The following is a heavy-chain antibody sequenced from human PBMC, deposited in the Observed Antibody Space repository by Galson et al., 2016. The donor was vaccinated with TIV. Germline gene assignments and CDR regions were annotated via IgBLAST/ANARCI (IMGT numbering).Heavy chain of an antibody. J-gene: IGHJ6*03. V-gene: IGHV4-4*07. CDR2: IYTSGAT. CDR1: NGSISTHY. Sequence: TLSLTCTVSNGSISTHYWSWIRQPAGKGLEWIGRIYTSGATNYNPSLKSRVTMSVDTSNNQFSLRLSSVTAADTAVYYCVRDRSSLHYYYHMDVWGKGTAVTVSS. D-gene: IGHD3-10*01. CDR3: VRDRSSLHYYYHMDV.